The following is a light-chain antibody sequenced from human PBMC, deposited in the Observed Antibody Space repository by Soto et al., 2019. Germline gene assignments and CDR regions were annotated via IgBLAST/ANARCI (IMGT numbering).Light chain of an antibody. Sequence: QSALTQPPSASGSPGQSVTISCTGTSSDVGGYNYVSWYQQHPGKAPKLILYEISERPSGVPDRFSGSRSGNPASLTVSGLQAEDEADYYCSSYACNNNCVFGTGTKLTVL. V-gene: IGLV2-8*01. CDR3: SSYACNNNCV. CDR1: SSDVGGYNY. CDR2: EIS. J-gene: IGLJ1*01.